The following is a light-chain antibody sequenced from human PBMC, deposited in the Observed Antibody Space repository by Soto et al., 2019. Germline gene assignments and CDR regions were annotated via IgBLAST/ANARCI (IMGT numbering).Light chain of an antibody. V-gene: IGKV1-27*01. CDR3: QKYNRAPWT. CDR2: VAS. Sequence: DIQMNQSPSSLSASVGDRVTITCRASQGISNYLAWYQQQPGKVPKLLIYVASTLQSGVPSRFSGNGSGTDFTITISSLQPEDVATYYCQKYNRAPWTFGQGTQVEIK. J-gene: IGKJ1*01. CDR1: QGISNY.